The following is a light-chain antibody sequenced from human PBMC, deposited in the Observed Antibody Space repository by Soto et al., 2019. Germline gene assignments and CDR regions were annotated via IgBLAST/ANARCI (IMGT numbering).Light chain of an antibody. CDR1: QSISSW. Sequence: DIPMTQSPSTLSASVGDRVTITCRASQSISSWLAWYQQKPGKAPNLLIYKASSLESGVPSRFSGSGSGTEFTLTISSLQPDDSATYYCQQYNSSPWTFGQGTKVEVK. J-gene: IGKJ1*01. CDR3: QQYNSSPWT. CDR2: KAS. V-gene: IGKV1-5*03.